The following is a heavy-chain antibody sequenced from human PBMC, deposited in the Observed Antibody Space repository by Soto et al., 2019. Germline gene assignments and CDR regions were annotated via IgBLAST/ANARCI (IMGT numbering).Heavy chain of an antibody. V-gene: IGHV3-48*01. CDR2: ISSSSSTI. CDR3: ARDRTDGDYVNWFDP. J-gene: IGHJ5*02. CDR1: GFTFSSYS. Sequence: GGSLRLSCAASGFTFSSYSMNWVRQAPGKGLEWVSYISSSSSTIYYADSVKGRFTISRDNSKNTLYLQMNSLRAEDTAVYYCARDRTDGDYVNWFDPWGQGTLVTVSS. D-gene: IGHD4-17*01.